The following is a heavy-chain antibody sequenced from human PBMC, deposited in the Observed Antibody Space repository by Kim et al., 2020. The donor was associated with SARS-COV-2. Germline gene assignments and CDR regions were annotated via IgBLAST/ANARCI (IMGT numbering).Heavy chain of an antibody. CDR2: IIPIFGTA. D-gene: IGHD5-12*01. CDR1: GGTFSSYA. V-gene: IGHV1-69*13. Sequence: SVKVSCKASGGTFSSYAISWVRQAPGQGLEWMGGIIPIFGTANYAQKFQGRVTITADESTSTAYMELSSLRSEDTAVYYCARDHGIEGYSGYVGGGGFDYWGQGTLVTVSS. J-gene: IGHJ4*02. CDR3: ARDHGIEGYSGYVGGGGFDY.